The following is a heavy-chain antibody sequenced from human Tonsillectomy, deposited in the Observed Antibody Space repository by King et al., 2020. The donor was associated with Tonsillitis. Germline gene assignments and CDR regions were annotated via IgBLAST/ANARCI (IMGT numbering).Heavy chain of an antibody. J-gene: IGHJ4*02. Sequence: VQLVESGGGVVQPGRSLRLSCVASGFTFSSYGMHWVRQAPGKGLEWVAVISYDGSNKYYADSVKGRFTISRDNSKNTLYLQMNSLRAEDTAVYYCAKDQGRYYDSSGSDYWGQGTLVTVSS. V-gene: IGHV3-30*18. D-gene: IGHD3-22*01. CDR1: GFTFSSYG. CDR3: AKDQGRYYDSSGSDY. CDR2: ISYDGSNK.